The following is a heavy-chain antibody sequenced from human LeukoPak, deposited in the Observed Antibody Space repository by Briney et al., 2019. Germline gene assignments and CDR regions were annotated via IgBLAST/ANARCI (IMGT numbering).Heavy chain of an antibody. D-gene: IGHD3-10*01. CDR3: ARVFDSGSQAYFYYMDV. CDR2: IYSSGST. V-gene: IGHV4-4*07. CDR1: GGSISSYY. Sequence: SETLSLTCTVSGGSISSYYWSWIRQPAGKGLEWIGRIYSSGSTNYNPSLKSRVTMSVDTSKNQFSLKVSSVTAADTAVYYCARVFDSGSQAYFYYMDVWGKGTTVTIFS. J-gene: IGHJ6*03.